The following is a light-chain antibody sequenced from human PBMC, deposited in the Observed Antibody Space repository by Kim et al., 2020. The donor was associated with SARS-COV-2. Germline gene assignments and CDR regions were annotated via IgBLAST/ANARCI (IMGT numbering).Light chain of an antibody. CDR3: HQYNKWPFT. CDR2: DGS. V-gene: IGKV3-15*01. J-gene: IGKJ3*01. Sequence: EEVMTQSPAALSASPGERATLYCRASQGVSGSLAWYQQKPGQAPRLLIYDGSTRATGVPARFSGSGSGTEFILTISSLQSEDFAVYYCHQYNKWPFTFGPGTNVDIK. CDR1: QGVSGS.